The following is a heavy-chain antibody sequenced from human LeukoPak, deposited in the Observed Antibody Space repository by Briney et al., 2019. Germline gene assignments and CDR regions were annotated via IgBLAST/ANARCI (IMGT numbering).Heavy chain of an antibody. CDR2: IYYSGST. V-gene: IGHV4-59*01. D-gene: IGHD2-15*01. CDR3: ARAPLKYCSGGSCYLPGHYFDY. CDR1: GGSISSYY. Sequence: NPSETLSLTCTVSGGSISSYYWSWIRQPPGKGLVWIGYIYYSGSTNYNPSLKSRVTISVDTSKNQFSLKLSSVTAADTAVYYCARAPLKYCSGGSCYLPGHYFDYWGQGTLVTVSS. J-gene: IGHJ4*02.